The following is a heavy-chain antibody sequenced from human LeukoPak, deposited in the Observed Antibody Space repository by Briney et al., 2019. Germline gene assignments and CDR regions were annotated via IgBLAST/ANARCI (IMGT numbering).Heavy chain of an antibody. J-gene: IGHJ4*02. V-gene: IGHV4-31*03. Sequence: SETLSLTCTVSGGSISSGGYYWSWIRQHPGKGLEWIGYIYYSGSTYYNPPLKSRVTISVDTSKNQFSLKLSSVTAADTAVYYCASLFSYDSSGYDLDYWGQGTLVTVSS. CDR1: GGSISSGGYY. CDR2: IYYSGST. D-gene: IGHD3-22*01. CDR3: ASLFSYDSSGYDLDY.